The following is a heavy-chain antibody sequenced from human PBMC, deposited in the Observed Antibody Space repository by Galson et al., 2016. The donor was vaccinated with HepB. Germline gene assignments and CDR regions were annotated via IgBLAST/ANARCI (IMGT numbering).Heavy chain of an antibody. D-gene: IGHD4-17*01. Sequence: PALVKPTQTLTMTCTFSGFSLSTSGMAVSWIRQLPGKALEWPAVIDWNGNKFYSPSLTTRLTISKDTSKNQVVLTLTNMDPVDTATYFCARYLRSHGYYVMDVWGQGTTVTVSS. CDR1: GFSLSTSGMA. V-gene: IGHV2-70*01. CDR2: IDWNGNK. J-gene: IGHJ6*02. CDR3: ARYLRSHGYYVMDV.